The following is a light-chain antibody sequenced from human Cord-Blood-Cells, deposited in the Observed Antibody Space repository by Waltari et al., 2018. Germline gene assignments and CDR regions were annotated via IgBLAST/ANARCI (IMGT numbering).Light chain of an antibody. J-gene: IGKJ2*01. CDR3: QQSYSTPYT. V-gene: IGKV1-39*01. CDR2: AAS. CDR1: QSISSY. Sequence: DIQMTQSPSSLSASVGDSVSITCRASQSISSYLNRYQQKPGKAPELLIYAASILRSGVSSMFSGSGAGTEFALTSSRLQAGDFAAYDGQQSYSTPYTFGQGTKLEIK.